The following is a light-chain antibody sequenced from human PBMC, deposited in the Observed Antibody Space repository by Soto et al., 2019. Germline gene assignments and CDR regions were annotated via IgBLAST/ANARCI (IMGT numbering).Light chain of an antibody. CDR3: MQGTHWPPYT. CDR1: QSLVHSDGNTF. J-gene: IGKJ2*01. V-gene: IGKV2-30*02. Sequence: DVVMTQSPLSLPVTLGQPASISCRSSQSLVHSDGNTFLNWFQQRPGQSPRRLIYKVSNRDSGVPDRFSGNGSGTDFTLKISRVEAEDVGVYYCMQGTHWPPYTFGQGTKVDIK. CDR2: KVS.